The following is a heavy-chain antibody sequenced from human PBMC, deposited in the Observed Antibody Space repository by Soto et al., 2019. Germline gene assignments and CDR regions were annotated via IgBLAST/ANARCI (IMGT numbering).Heavy chain of an antibody. V-gene: IGHV1-69*01. Sequence: QVQLVQSGAEVRRPGSSVKVSCKASGGTFSRHAISWVRQAPGQGLEWMGGIIPTFGTANHAQKFQGRVTIIADESTSTVYMELSSLRSEDTAMYYCARGWGYDSNDYYYAYWGQGTLVIVSS. CDR3: ARGWGYDSNDYYYAY. CDR1: GGTFSRHA. CDR2: IIPTFGTA. D-gene: IGHD3-22*01. J-gene: IGHJ4*02.